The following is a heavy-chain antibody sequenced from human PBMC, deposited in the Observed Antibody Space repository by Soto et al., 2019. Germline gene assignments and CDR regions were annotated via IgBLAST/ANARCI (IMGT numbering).Heavy chain of an antibody. Sequence: GGSLRLSCAASGFTFSSYGMHWVRQAPGKGLEWVAVIWYDGSNTYYADSVKGRFTISRDNSKKTLYLQMNSLRAADTAVYYCARDLENCGGECSSAFDIWGQGTMVTVSS. CDR1: GFTFSSYG. J-gene: IGHJ3*02. V-gene: IGHV3-33*01. D-gene: IGHD2-21*01. CDR2: IWYDGSNT. CDR3: ARDLENCGGECSSAFDI.